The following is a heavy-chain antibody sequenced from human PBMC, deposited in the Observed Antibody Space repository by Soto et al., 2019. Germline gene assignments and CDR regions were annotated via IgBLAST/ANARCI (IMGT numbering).Heavy chain of an antibody. V-gene: IGHV1-69*02. CDR3: ARGSENTFFGANYDYYYGMDV. D-gene: IGHD3-16*01. CDR1: GGTFSSYT. CDR2: IIPILGIA. Sequence: QVQLVQSGAEVKKPGSSVKVSCKASGGTFSSYTISWVRQAPGQGLEWMGRIIPILGIANYAQKFQGRVTLTADKSTSTAYMELSSLRSEDTAVYYCARGSENTFFGANYDYYYGMDVWGQGTTVTV. J-gene: IGHJ6*02.